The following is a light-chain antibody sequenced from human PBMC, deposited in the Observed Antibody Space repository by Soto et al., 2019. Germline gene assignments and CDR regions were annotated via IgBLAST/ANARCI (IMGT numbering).Light chain of an antibody. J-gene: IGKJ5*01. V-gene: IGKV3-20*01. CDR2: GAS. CDR1: QSVDSN. Sequence: EIVMAQSPATLSVSPGERATLSCRASQSVDSNLAWYQQKPGQAPRLLIYGASSRATGIPDRFSGSGSGTDFTLSISRLEGEAFAVYHCQQYGNAPITFGQATRLEIK. CDR3: QQYGNAPIT.